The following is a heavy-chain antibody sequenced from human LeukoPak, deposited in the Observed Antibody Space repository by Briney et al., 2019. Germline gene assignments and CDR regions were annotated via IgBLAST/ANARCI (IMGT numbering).Heavy chain of an antibody. V-gene: IGHV4-39*01. CDR3: ARNPRNVDDNSRYYYDSSVNYFDY. D-gene: IGHD3-22*01. J-gene: IGHJ4*02. CDR1: GGSISSSSYY. CDR2: IYYSGST. Sequence: SETLPLTCTVSGGSISSSSYYWGWIRQPPGKGLEWIGSIYYSGSTYYNPSLKSRVTISVDTSKNQFSLKLSSVTAADTAVYYCARNPRNVDDNSRYYYDSSVNYFDYWGQGTLVTVSS.